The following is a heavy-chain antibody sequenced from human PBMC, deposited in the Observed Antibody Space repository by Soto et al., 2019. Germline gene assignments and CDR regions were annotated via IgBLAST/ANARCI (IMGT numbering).Heavy chain of an antibody. D-gene: IGHD3-22*01. Sequence: QVQLGQSGAEVKKPGSSVKVACKASGGTFSSYAISWVRQAPGQGLEWMGGIITIFGTANYEQKFQGRVTITADESTSTAYMELSSLRSEDTSVYYCARDAKSSGYFGPDYFDYWGQGTLVTVSS. V-gene: IGHV1-69*01. J-gene: IGHJ4*02. CDR2: IITIFGTA. CDR1: GGTFSSYA. CDR3: ARDAKSSGYFGPDYFDY.